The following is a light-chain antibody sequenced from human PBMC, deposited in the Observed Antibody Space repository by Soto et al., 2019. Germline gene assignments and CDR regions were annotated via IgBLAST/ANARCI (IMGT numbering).Light chain of an antibody. J-gene: IGKJ4*01. CDR2: TAS. CDR3: HQYASAPRT. CDR1: QSVGRNY. Sequence: EIVLTQSPGTLSLSPGESATLSCRASQSVGRNYLAWFQKKPGQAPRLLIHTASGRATGIPDRFSGSGSGTDFTLTVSRLEPEDLAVYYCHQYASAPRTFGGGTKVDIK. V-gene: IGKV3-20*01.